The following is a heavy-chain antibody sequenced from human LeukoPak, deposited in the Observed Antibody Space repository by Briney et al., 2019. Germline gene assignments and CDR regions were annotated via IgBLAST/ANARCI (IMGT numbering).Heavy chain of an antibody. D-gene: IGHD1-14*01. J-gene: IGHJ4*02. CDR1: GYTFTGYH. CDR3: AREYTANYLDQ. V-gene: IGHV1-2*02. Sequence: ASVNVSCKASGYTFTGYHTHWVRQAPGQGLEWMGWINPNSGGTSYAQKFQGRVTLTRDTSISAAFMDLSRLRFDDTAVYYCAREYTANYLDQWGQGTVVTVSS. CDR2: INPNSGGT.